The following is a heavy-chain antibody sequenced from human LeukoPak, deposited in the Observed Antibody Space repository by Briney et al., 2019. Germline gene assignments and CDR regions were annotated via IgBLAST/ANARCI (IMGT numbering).Heavy chain of an antibody. V-gene: IGHV3-30*03. CDR1: GFTFSSYG. J-gene: IGHJ4*02. Sequence: GGSLRLSCAASGFTFSSYGMHWVRQAPGKGLEWVAVISYDGSNKYYADSVKGRFTISRDNSKNTLSLQMNSLRAEDTAVYYCARIPSGYSSGWHLELGASTFDYWGQGTLVTVSS. CDR2: ISYDGSNK. D-gene: IGHD6-19*01. CDR3: ARIPSGYSSGWHLELGASTFDY.